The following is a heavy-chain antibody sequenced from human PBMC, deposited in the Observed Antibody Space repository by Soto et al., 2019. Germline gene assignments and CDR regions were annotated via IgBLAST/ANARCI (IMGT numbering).Heavy chain of an antibody. J-gene: IGHJ5*02. D-gene: IGHD3-22*01. CDR2: IYHSGST. CDR3: ASVRNYYDSSGYYGPFDP. V-gene: IGHV4-30-2*01. Sequence: SETLSLTCAVSGGSIISGGYSWSWIRQPPGKGLEWIGYIYHSGSTYYNPSLKSRVTISVDRSKNQFSLKLSSVTAADTAVYYCASVRNYYDSSGYYGPFDPWGQGTLVTVS. CDR1: GGSIISGGYS.